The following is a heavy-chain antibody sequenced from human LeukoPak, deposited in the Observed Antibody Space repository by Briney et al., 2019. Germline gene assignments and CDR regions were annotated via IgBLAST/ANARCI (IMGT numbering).Heavy chain of an antibody. CDR1: GFTFSSCG. Sequence: GGSLRLSCAASGFTFSSCGMSWVRQAPGKGLEWVSGIRGGDDSTHYADSVKGRFTISRDNSKNTLYLQMNSLRAEDTAVYYCARRAVVTIRYYFDYWGQGTLVTVSS. D-gene: IGHD4-23*01. CDR2: IRGGDDST. J-gene: IGHJ4*02. CDR3: ARRAVVTIRYYFDY. V-gene: IGHV3-23*01.